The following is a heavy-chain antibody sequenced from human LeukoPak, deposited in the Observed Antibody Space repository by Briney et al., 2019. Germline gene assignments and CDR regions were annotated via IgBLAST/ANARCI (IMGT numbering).Heavy chain of an antibody. Sequence: GGSLRLSCAAPGFNFRDHWMDWVRQAPGKGLEWVGHIKTDGSETYYLDSLKGRISISRDTTNNALYLQMNSLRVEDTALYYCVKNDGWFHLAQWGQGTLVTVSS. D-gene: IGHD6-19*01. V-gene: IGHV3-7*03. J-gene: IGHJ4*02. CDR3: VKNDGWFHLAQ. CDR1: GFNFRDHW. CDR2: IKTDGSET.